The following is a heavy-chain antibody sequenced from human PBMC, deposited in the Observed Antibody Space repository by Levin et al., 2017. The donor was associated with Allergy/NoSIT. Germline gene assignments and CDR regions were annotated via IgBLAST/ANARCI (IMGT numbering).Heavy chain of an antibody. J-gene: IGHJ4*02. CDR1: GGSISSYY. V-gene: IGHV4-59*01. D-gene: IGHD4-17*01. CDR3: ARSRGDYVLDY. Sequence: SQTLSLTCTVSGGSISSYYWSWIRQPPGKGLEWIGYIYYSGSTNYNPSLKSRVTISVDTSKNQFSLKLSSVTAADTAVYYCARSRGDYVLDYWGQGTLVTVSS. CDR2: IYYSGST.